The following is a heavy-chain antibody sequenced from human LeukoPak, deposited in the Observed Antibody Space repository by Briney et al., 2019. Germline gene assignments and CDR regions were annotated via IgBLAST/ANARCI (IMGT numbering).Heavy chain of an antibody. Sequence: PGGSLRLSCAASGLTFSSYSMNWVRQAPGKGLEWVSSISSSSNYIYYADSVKGRFTISRDNAKNSLYLQMNSLRAEDTAVYYCARVPHAMVRGVIITEFYFDYWGQGILVTVSS. CDR1: GLTFSSYS. J-gene: IGHJ4*02. V-gene: IGHV3-21*01. CDR3: ARVPHAMVRGVIITEFYFDY. D-gene: IGHD3-10*01. CDR2: ISSSSNYI.